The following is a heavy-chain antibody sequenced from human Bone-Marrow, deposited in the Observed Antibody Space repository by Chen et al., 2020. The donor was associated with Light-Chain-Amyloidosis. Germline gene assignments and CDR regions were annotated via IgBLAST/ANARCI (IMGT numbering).Heavy chain of an antibody. Sequence: QVQLVQSGAEVKKPGASVKVSCKASGYTFTGYYMHWVRQAPGQGLEWMGWINPNSGGTNYAQKFQGRVTMTRDTSISTAYMELSRLRSDDTAVYYCARVHSSSWYWYYYYYGMDVWGQGTTVTVSS. V-gene: IGHV1-2*02. CDR3: ARVHSSSWYWYYYYYGMDV. CDR2: INPNSGGT. D-gene: IGHD6-13*01. J-gene: IGHJ6*02. CDR1: GYTFTGYY.